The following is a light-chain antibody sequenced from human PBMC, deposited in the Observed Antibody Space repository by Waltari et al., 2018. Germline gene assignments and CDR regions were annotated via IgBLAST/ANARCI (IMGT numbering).Light chain of an antibody. CDR3: LQDYNYSWT. CDR2: AAS. Sequence: AIQMTQSPSSLSASVGDRVTITCRASQGIRNDLGWYQQKPGKAPKLLIYAASSLQSGVPSRFSGSGSGTDFSLTISSLQPEDFATYYCLQDYNYSWTFGQGTKVEIK. J-gene: IGKJ1*01. CDR1: QGIRND. V-gene: IGKV1-6*01.